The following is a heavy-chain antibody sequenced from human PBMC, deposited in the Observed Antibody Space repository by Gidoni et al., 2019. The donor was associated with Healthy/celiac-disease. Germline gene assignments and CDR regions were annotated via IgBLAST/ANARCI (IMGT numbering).Heavy chain of an antibody. CDR1: GFTVSSNY. CDR2: IYSGGST. Sequence: GFTVSSNYMSWVRQAPGKGLEWVSVIYSGGSTYYADSVKGRFTISRHNSKNTLYLQMNSLRAEDTAVYYCARDQGTTRWLSYWGQGTLVTVSS. V-gene: IGHV3-53*04. CDR3: ARDQGTTRWLSY. D-gene: IGHD1-26*01. J-gene: IGHJ4*02.